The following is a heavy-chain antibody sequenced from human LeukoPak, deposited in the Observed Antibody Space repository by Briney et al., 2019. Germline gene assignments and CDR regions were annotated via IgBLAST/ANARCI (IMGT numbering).Heavy chain of an antibody. CDR1: GDSISSYY. J-gene: IGHJ4*02. CDR2: IYTSGST. V-gene: IGHV4-4*07. CDR3: ARDQSGSRAFDY. D-gene: IGHD1-26*01. Sequence: TSETLSLTCTVSGDSISSYYWSWIRQPAGKGLEWIGRIYTSGSTNYSPSLKSRVTMSVDTSKNQFSLKLNSVTAADTAVYYCARDQSGSRAFDYWGQGTLVTVSS.